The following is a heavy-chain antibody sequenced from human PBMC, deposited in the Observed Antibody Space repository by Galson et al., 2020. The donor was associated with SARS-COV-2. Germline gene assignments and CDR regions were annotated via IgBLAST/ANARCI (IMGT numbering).Heavy chain of an antibody. CDR1: GGSVSSGSYY. V-gene: IGHV4-61*01. Sequence: SETLSLTCTVSGGSVSSGSYYWSWIRQPPGKGLEWIGYIYYSGSTNYNPSLKSRVTISVDTSKNQFSLKLSSVTAADTAVYYCARSYSGYFIPHAFDIWGQGTMVTVSS. J-gene: IGHJ3*02. CDR3: ARSYSGYFIPHAFDI. D-gene: IGHD5-12*01. CDR2: IYYSGST.